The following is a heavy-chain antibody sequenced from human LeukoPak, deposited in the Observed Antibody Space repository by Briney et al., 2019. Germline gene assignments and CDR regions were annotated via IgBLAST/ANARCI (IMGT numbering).Heavy chain of an antibody. CDR2: ITSNSRYI. CDR3: AREYSSTFGDV. J-gene: IGHJ6*02. V-gene: IGHV3-21*01. Sequence: PGGSLRLSCAAYGFTFCSYSMNWVRPAPGKGLEWVSSITSNSRYIYYADSMKGRFTITRDNAKNSLYLQMNSLRAEDTAVYYCAREYSSTFGDVWGQGTTVTVSS. CDR1: GFTFCSYS. D-gene: IGHD6-13*01.